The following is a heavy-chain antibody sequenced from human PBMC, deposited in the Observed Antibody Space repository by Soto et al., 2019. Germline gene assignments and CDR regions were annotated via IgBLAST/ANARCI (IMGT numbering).Heavy chain of an antibody. J-gene: IGHJ4*02. CDR2: ICYSGST. D-gene: IGHD3-3*01. CDR1: GGSVSSGSYY. Sequence: SETLSLTCTVSGGSVSSGSYYWSWIRQPPGKGLEWIGYICYSGSTNYNPSLKSRVTISVDTSKNQFSLKLSSVTAADTAVYYCARVGNDDFWSGYYLFDYWGQGTLGTVSS. V-gene: IGHV4-61*01. CDR3: ARVGNDDFWSGYYLFDY.